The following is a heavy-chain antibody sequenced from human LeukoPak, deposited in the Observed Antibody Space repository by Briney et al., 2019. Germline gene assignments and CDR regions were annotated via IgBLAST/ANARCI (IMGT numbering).Heavy chain of an antibody. CDR3: ARESCSTTSCYGGMDAFDI. CDR2: ISSSGSTI. Sequence: GGSLRLSCAASGFTFGSYEMNWVRQAPGKGLEWVSHISSSGSTIDYADSVKGRFTISRDNAKNSLYLQMNSLRAEDTAVYYCARESCSTTSCYGGMDAFDIWGQGTMVTVSS. D-gene: IGHD2-2*01. CDR1: GFTFGSYE. V-gene: IGHV3-48*03. J-gene: IGHJ3*02.